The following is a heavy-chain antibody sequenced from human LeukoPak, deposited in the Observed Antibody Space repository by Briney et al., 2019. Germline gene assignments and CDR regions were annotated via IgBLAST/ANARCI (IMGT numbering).Heavy chain of an antibody. CDR3: AREFISGVYNQHDAFDI. CDR1: GFTFSSYW. CDR2: IKGDESKK. V-gene: IGHV3-7*04. J-gene: IGHJ3*02. D-gene: IGHD1-1*01. Sequence: GGSLRLSCAASGFTFSSYWMSWVRQAPGKGLEWVANIKGDESKKYYVDSVKGRFTISRDNAKNSLYLQMNSLRAEDTAVFYCAREFISGVYNQHDAFDIWGQGTMVTVSS.